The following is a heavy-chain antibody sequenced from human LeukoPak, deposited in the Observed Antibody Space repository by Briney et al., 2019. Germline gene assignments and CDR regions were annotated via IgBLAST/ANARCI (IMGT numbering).Heavy chain of an antibody. D-gene: IGHD5-18*01. Sequence: GGSLRLSCAASGFTFSSYGMHWVRQAPGKGLEWVAFIRYDGSNKYYADSVKGRFTISRDNSKNTLYLQMNSLRAEDTAVYYCARDSDGGYSYGNNFDYWGQGTLVTVSS. CDR2: IRYDGSNK. J-gene: IGHJ4*02. CDR3: ARDSDGGYSYGNNFDY. CDR1: GFTFSSYG. V-gene: IGHV3-30*02.